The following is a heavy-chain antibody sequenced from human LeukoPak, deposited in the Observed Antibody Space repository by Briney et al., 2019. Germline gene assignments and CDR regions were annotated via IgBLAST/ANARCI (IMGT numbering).Heavy chain of an antibody. D-gene: IGHD1-1*01. Sequence: TGGSLRLSCAASGFIFSSHGMNWVRQAPGKGLEWVSGISPSGDITYYADSVKGRFTISRDNSKNTVYLQMDSLRFEDAAVYYCTTTTQGGRDPPEYFQHWGQGTLVTVSS. CDR1: GFIFSSHG. CDR3: TTTTQGGRDPPEYFQH. J-gene: IGHJ1*01. CDR2: ISPSGDIT. V-gene: IGHV3-23*01.